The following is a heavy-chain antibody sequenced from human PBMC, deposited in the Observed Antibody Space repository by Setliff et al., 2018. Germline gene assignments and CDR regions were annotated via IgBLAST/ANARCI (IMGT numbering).Heavy chain of an antibody. CDR1: GYPFTDYY. CDR3: ARETIAARGDFDY. CDR2: INPNSGAT. V-gene: IGHV1-2*06. J-gene: IGHJ4*02. D-gene: IGHD6-6*01. Sequence: ASVKVSCKTSGYPFTDYYIHWVRQAPGQGLEWMGRINPNSGATNFAQKFQGRVTITADESTSTAYMELSSLRSEDTAVYYCARETIAARGDFDYWGQGTLVTVS.